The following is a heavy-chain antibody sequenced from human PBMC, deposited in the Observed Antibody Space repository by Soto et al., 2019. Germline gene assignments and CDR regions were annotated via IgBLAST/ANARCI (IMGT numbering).Heavy chain of an antibody. Sequence: QVQLQQWGAGPLRPLETLSLTCGVSGGSFSGYYGAWIRQSPGKGLEWIGEINERGSINYNPSLKSRVSISVDTSKNHYSLNLRSVTAADTAVYYCARESHDILTGPPWVWYFDLWGRGTLVTVSS. V-gene: IGHV4-34*01. CDR1: GGSFSGYY. J-gene: IGHJ2*01. CDR3: ARESHDILTGPPWVWYFDL. CDR2: INERGSI. D-gene: IGHD3-9*01.